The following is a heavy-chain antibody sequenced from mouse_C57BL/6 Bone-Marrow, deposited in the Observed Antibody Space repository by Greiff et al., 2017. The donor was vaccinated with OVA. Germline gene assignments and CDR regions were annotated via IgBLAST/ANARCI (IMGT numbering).Heavy chain of an antibody. Sequence: EVKLVESGPGLAKPSQTLSLTCSVTGYSITSDYWNWIRKFPGNKLEYMGYISYSGSTYYNPSLKSRISITRDTSKNQYYLQLNSVTTEDTATYYCARYPNYYGSSYTWYFDVWGTGTTVTVSS. CDR2: ISYSGST. CDR3: ARYPNYYGSSYTWYFDV. CDR1: GYSITSDY. J-gene: IGHJ1*03. D-gene: IGHD1-1*01. V-gene: IGHV3-8*01.